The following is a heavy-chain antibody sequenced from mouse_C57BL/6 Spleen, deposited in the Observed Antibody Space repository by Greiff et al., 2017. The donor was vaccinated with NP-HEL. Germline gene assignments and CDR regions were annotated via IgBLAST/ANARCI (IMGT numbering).Heavy chain of an antibody. CDR1: GFSLTSYG. J-gene: IGHJ4*01. D-gene: IGHD2-4*01. Sequence: VKLVESGPGLVAPSQSLSITCTVSGFSLTSYGVHWVRQPPGKGLEWLVVIWSDGSTTYNSALKSRLSISKDNSKSQVFLKMNRLQTDDTAMYYCARIYYDYDGDYYAMDYWGQGTSVTVSS. CDR3: ARIYYDYDGDYYAMDY. CDR2: IWSDGST. V-gene: IGHV2-6*03.